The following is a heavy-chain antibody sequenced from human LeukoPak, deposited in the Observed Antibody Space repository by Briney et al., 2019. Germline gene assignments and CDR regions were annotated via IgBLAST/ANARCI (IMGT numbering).Heavy chain of an antibody. V-gene: IGHV4-61*05. CDR1: GGSISSSSYY. J-gene: IGHJ6*03. D-gene: IGHD3-3*01. Sequence: KSSETLSLTCTVSGGSISSSSYYWGWTRQPPGKGLEWIGYIYYSGSTNYNPSLKSRVTISVDTSKNQFSLKLSSVTAADTAVYYWGGGGYYDFWSGYYDRENYYYYMDVWGKGTTVTVSS. CDR3: GGGGYYDFWSGYYDRENYYYYMDV. CDR2: IYYSGST.